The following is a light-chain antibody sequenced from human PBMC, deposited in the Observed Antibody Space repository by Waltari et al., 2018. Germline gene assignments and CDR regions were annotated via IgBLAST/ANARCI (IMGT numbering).Light chain of an antibody. CDR1: QSLVHRDGHTP. J-gene: IGKJ2*01. CDR3: MQGTHWPYT. CDR2: RVS. Sequence: EVVMTQSPLSLPVTLRQTASIPCKSRQSLVHRDGHTPLNWFQQRPGQSPRRLFYRVSSRESGVPDRFSGSGSGTDFTLKISRVEAEDVGVYYCMQGTHWPYTFGQGTRLDIK. V-gene: IGKV2-30*02.